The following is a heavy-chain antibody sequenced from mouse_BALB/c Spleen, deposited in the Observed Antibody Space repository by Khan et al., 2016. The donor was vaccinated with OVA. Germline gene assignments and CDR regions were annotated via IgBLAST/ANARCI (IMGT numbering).Heavy chain of an antibody. V-gene: IGHV3-2*02. D-gene: IGHD1-2*01. Sequence: QLEESGPGLVKPSQSLSLTCTVTGYSITSGYAWNWIRQFPGNKLEWMGYISYSGGTSYNPSLKSRISITRDTSKNQFFLQLNSVTTEDTATYYCARGNYYGYDFDYWGQGTTLTVSS. CDR3: ARGNYYGYDFDY. CDR1: GYSITSGYA. CDR2: ISYSGGT. J-gene: IGHJ2*01.